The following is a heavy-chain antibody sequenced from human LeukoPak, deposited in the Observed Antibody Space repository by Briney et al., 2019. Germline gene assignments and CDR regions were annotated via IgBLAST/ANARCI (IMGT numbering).Heavy chain of an antibody. Sequence: PGGSLILSCAASGFTFDDYAMHWVRQAPGKGLEWVSGISWNSGSIGYADSVKGRFTISRDNAKNSLYLQMNSLGAEDTALYYCAKDSSIAVAGTSFDYWGQGTLVTVSS. CDR3: AKDSSIAVAGTSFDY. V-gene: IGHV3-9*01. D-gene: IGHD6-19*01. J-gene: IGHJ4*02. CDR2: ISWNSGSI. CDR1: GFTFDDYA.